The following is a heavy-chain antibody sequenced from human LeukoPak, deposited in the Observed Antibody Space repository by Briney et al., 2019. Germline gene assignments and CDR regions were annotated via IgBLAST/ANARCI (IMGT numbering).Heavy chain of an antibody. J-gene: IGHJ4*02. Sequence: GASVKVSCKASGYTFTGYYIHWVRQAPGQGLEWMGWINPNSGDTSYAQKFQGRVTVTRDTSVSTAYVDLSSLRSDDTAVYYCARDLKTGGYQPSDYWGQGTLVTVSS. CDR1: GYTFTGYY. CDR2: INPNSGDT. D-gene: IGHD1-26*01. V-gene: IGHV1-2*02. CDR3: ARDLKTGGYQPSDY.